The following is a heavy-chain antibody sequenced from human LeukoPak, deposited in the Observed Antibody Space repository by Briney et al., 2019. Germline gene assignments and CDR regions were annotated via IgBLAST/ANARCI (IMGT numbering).Heavy chain of an antibody. CDR3: ARDRSLPYDAFDI. D-gene: IGHD1-26*01. V-gene: IGHV3-21*01. CDR2: ISSSSSYI. Sequence: GGSLRLSCAASGFTFSRYSVNWVRQAPGKGLEWVSSISSSSSYIYYADSVKGRSTISRDNAKNSLYLQMNSLRAEDTAVYYCARDRSLPYDAFDIWGQGTMVTVSS. CDR1: GFTFSRYS. J-gene: IGHJ3*02.